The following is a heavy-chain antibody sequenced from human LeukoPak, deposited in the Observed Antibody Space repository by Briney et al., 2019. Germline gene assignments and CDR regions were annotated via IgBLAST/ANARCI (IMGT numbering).Heavy chain of an antibody. CDR1: GFTFNTYS. D-gene: IGHD1-26*01. CDR2: LSFDGDEK. Sequence: GGSLRLSCVASGFTFNTYSMHWVRQAPGKGLEWVAVLSFDGDEKHYADSVKGRFTISRDNSKNTLYLQMNSLRAEDTAVYYCAKDYSGSYPSYFDYWGQGTLVTVSS. CDR3: AKDYSGSYPSYFDY. V-gene: IGHV3-30-3*01. J-gene: IGHJ4*02.